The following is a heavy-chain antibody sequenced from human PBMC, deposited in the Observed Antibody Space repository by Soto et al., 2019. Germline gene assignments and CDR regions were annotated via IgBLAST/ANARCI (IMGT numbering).Heavy chain of an antibody. Sequence: ASVKVSCKATGYTFTGNYLHWVRQAPGQGLEWMGWIHPHSGATKYAQKFQGWVTMTRDTSISTAYLDLSSLKSNDTAVYYCVREGVGSTYGWFDPWGQGTLVTVSS. V-gene: IGHV1-2*04. D-gene: IGHD2-8*01. CDR1: GYTFTGNY. J-gene: IGHJ5*02. CDR3: VREGVGSTYGWFDP. CDR2: IHPHSGAT.